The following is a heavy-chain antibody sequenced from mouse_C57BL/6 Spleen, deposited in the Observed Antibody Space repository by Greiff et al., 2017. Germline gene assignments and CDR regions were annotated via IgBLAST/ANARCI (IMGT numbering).Heavy chain of an antibody. CDR2: ISGGGGNT. J-gene: IGHJ1*03. CDR3: ARPYYGSSYPWYFDV. CDR1: GFTFSSYT. D-gene: IGHD1-1*01. V-gene: IGHV5-9*01. Sequence: EVQRVESGGGLVQPGGSLKLSCAASGFTFSSYTMSWVRQTPEKRLEWVATISGGGGNTYYPDSVQGRFTISRDNAKNTLDLQMSSLRSEDTALYYCARPYYGSSYPWYFDVWGTGTTVTVSS.